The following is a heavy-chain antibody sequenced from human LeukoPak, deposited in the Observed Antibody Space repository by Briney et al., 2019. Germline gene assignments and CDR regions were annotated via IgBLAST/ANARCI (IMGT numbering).Heavy chain of an antibody. Sequence: SETLSLTCTVSGGSISSSSYYWSWIRQPPGKGLEWIGEINHSGSTNYNPSLKSRVTISVDTSRNQFSLKLSSVTAAATAVYYCARRYRNYYGSGSYYKGYMDVWGKGTTVTISS. D-gene: IGHD3-10*01. J-gene: IGHJ6*03. CDR3: ARRYRNYYGSGSYYKGYMDV. V-gene: IGHV4-39*07. CDR2: INHSGST. CDR1: GGSISSSSYY.